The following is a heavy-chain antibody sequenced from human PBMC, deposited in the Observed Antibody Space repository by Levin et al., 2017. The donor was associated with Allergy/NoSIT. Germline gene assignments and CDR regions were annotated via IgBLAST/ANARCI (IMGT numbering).Heavy chain of an antibody. V-gene: IGHV4-34*01. D-gene: IGHD3-10*01. CDR1: GGSFSGYY. CDR2: INHSGST. CDR3: ARTTYYYGSGTPPSYGY. J-gene: IGHJ4*02. Sequence: SQTLSLTCAVYGGSFSGYYWSWIRQPPGKGLEWIGEINHSGSTNYNPSLKSRVTISVDTSKNQFSLKLSSVTAADTAVYYCARTTYYYGSGTPPSYGYWGQGTLVTVSS.